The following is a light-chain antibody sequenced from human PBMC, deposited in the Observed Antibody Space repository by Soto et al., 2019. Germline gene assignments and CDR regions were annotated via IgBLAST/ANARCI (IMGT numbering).Light chain of an antibody. V-gene: IGKV3-15*01. CDR1: QSISRS. Sequence: EIVLTQSPAILSVSPGERATLSCRASQSISRSLAWYQQKPGQAPRLLISDASTRATGIPARFSGSGSGTDFTLTISRLEPDDVAVYYCQQYDTSPPMYTFGQGTKVDIK. CDR3: QQYDTSPPMYT. CDR2: DAS. J-gene: IGKJ2*01.